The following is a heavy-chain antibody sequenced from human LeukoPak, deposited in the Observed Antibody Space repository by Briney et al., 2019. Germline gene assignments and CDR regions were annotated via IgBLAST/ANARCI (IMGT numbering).Heavy chain of an antibody. J-gene: IGHJ2*01. CDR1: GFTFGTCG. CDR3: ARELVSLGTGYFDL. D-gene: IGHD7-27*01. Sequence: GGSLRLSCEASGFTFGTCGMTWVRQAPGKGLEWVSGITGSSTWTYYADSVRGRFTISRDNSKNTLHLQMNNLTADDTAIYYCARELVSLGTGYFDLWGRGTLVTVSS. CDR2: ITGSSTWT. V-gene: IGHV3-23*01.